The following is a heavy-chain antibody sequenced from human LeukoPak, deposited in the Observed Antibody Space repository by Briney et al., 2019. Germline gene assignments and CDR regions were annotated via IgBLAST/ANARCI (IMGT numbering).Heavy chain of an antibody. Sequence: VGSLRLSCAASGFTFDDYGMSWVRQAPGKGLEWVSGINWNGGSTGYADSVKGRFTISRDNAKNSLYLQMNSLRAEDTALYYCARRGIAVAGNDYWGQGTLVTVSS. CDR1: GFTFDDYG. D-gene: IGHD6-19*01. CDR3: ARRGIAVAGNDY. J-gene: IGHJ4*02. CDR2: INWNGGST. V-gene: IGHV3-20*04.